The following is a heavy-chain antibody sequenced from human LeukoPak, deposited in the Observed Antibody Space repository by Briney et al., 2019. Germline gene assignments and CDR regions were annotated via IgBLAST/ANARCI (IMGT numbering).Heavy chain of an antibody. CDR2: IYYSGST. J-gene: IGHJ6*02. Sequence: PSETLSLTCTVSGGSISSSSYYWGWIRQPPGKGLEWIGSIYYSGSTYYNPSLKSRVTISVDTAKNQFSLKLGSVTAADTAVYYCARQEYSIVYYCGMDVWGQGTTVTVSS. CDR3: ARQEYSIVYYCGMDV. CDR1: GGSISSSSYY. V-gene: IGHV4-39*01. D-gene: IGHD6-6*01.